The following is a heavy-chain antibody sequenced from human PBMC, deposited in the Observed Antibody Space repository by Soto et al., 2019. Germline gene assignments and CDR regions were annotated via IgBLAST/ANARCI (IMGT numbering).Heavy chain of an antibody. CDR3: ARAGRQQLVRTTFLEF. Sequence: SETLSLTCAVYGESFSGYYWSWIRQPPGKGLEWIGEINHSGSTNYNPSLKSRVTISVDTSKNQFSLKLSSVTAADTAVYYCARAGRQQLVRTTFLEFWGQGTLVTVSS. CDR2: INHSGST. D-gene: IGHD6-13*01. CDR1: GESFSGYY. V-gene: IGHV4-34*01. J-gene: IGHJ4*02.